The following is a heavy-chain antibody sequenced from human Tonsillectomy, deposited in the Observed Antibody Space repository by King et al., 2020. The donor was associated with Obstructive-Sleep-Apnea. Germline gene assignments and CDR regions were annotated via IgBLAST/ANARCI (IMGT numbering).Heavy chain of an antibody. CDR2: IYYSGNT. J-gene: IGHJ5*02. CDR1: GGSISSYY. V-gene: IGHV4-59*01. Sequence: QLQESGPGLVKPSETLSLTCTVSGGSISSYYWSWIRHPPGKGLEWIGHIYYSGNTNYNPSLKIRLTISVDTSKNQFSLRLSSVTAADTAVYYCARVAIGDTSSWYGIWFDPWGQGTLVTVSS. D-gene: IGHD6-13*01. CDR3: ARVAIGDTSSWYGIWFDP.